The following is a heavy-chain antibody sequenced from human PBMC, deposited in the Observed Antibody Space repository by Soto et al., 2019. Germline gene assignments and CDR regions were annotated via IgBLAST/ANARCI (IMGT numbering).Heavy chain of an antibody. J-gene: IGHJ5*02. V-gene: IGHV4-31*03. CDR1: GGSISSGGYY. CDR3: ARGSALRFLEWYLSFDP. Sequence: QVQLQESGPGLVKPSQTLSLTCTVSGGSISSGGYYWSWIRQHPGKGLEWIGYIYYSGSTYYNPSLKSRVTISVDTSKNQFSLKLSSVTAADTAVYYCARGSALRFLEWYLSFDPWGQGTLVTVSS. D-gene: IGHD3-3*01. CDR2: IYYSGST.